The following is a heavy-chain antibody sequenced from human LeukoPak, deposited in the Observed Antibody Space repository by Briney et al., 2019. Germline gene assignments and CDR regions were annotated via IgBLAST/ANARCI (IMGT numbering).Heavy chain of an antibody. CDR2: IIPIFGTA. CDR3: ARGLGIGPTHNNLFDY. D-gene: IGHD7-27*01. Sequence: ASVKVSCKASGGTFSSYAISWVRQAPGQGLEWMGGIIPIFGTANYAQKFQGRVTITADESTSTAYMELSSLRSEDTAMYYCARGLGIGPTHNNLFDYWGQGTLVTVSS. J-gene: IGHJ4*02. CDR1: GGTFSSYA. V-gene: IGHV1-69*13.